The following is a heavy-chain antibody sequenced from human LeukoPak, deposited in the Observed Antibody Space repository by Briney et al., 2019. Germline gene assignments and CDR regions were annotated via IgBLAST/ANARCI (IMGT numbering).Heavy chain of an antibody. V-gene: IGHV4-39*07. D-gene: IGHD6-19*01. CDR2: IYYSGST. Sequence: SETLSLTCTVSDGSISSSSYFWGWIRQPPGKGQEWIGTIYYSGSTYYSPSLKSRVTMSIDTSKNHFSLKLTSVTAADTATYYCARETSLAGFASGLGFNYWGQGILVSVSS. J-gene: IGHJ4*02. CDR1: DGSISSSSYF. CDR3: ARETSLAGFASGLGFNY.